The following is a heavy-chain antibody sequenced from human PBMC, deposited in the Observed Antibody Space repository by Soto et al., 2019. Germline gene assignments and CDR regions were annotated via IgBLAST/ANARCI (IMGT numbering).Heavy chain of an antibody. CDR1: GDSIGSTDSY. Sequence: QVQLQESGPGLVEPLQTLSLTCTVSGDSIGSTDSYWSWIRRPPGKGLEWIGYIYYTGGTIYNPSLKSRLTLSLQTSTNQFSLTLTPVTAADTGMYYCARGGSGWAEYFQHWGQGTLVAVSS. CDR2: IYYTGGT. V-gene: IGHV4-30-4*08. J-gene: IGHJ1*01. D-gene: IGHD6-25*01. CDR3: ARGGSGWAEYFQH.